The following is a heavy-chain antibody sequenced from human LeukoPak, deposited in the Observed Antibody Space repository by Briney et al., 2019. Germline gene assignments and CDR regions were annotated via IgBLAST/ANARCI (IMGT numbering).Heavy chain of an antibody. CDR3: ARGRPHGNDY. Sequence: GGSLRLSCAASGFTFSSYWMNWVRQAPGKGLVWVSRIASDGSSTTYADSVKGRFSISRDNAKNTLYLQMNSLRVEDTAVYYCARGRPHGNDYWGQGPLVTVSS. D-gene: IGHD4-23*01. CDR2: IASDGSST. CDR1: GFTFSSYW. J-gene: IGHJ4*02. V-gene: IGHV3-74*01.